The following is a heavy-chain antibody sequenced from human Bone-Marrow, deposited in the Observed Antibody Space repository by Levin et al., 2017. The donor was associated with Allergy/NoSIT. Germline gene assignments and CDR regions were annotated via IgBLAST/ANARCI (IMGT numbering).Heavy chain of an antibody. J-gene: IGHJ4*02. CDR2: TRNKANIYNT. V-gene: IGHV3-72*01. Sequence: PGGSLRLSCAASGFSFNDHSMNWVRQAPGKGLEWVGRTRNKANIYNTEYAASVKGRFTISRDDSRSSLFLQMNSLQTEDTAVYYCAREGDSSAYYIDFDYWGQGTLVTVSS. CDR3: AREGDSSAYYIDFDY. D-gene: IGHD3-22*01. CDR1: GFSFNDHS.